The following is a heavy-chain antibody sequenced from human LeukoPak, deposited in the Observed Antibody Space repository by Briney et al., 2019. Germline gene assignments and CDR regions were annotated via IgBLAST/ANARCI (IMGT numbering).Heavy chain of an antibody. J-gene: IGHJ2*01. Sequence: AGGPLRFSCAASGFTFSSYARHWVGQVPGKGPEYVSAISSNGGSTYYANSVKGRFTISRDNSKNTLYLQMNSLRAEDTAVYYCARVVGAGYFDLWGRGTLVTVSS. V-gene: IGHV3-64*01. CDR1: GFTFSSYA. D-gene: IGHD1-26*01. CDR3: ARVVGAGYFDL. CDR2: ISSNGGST.